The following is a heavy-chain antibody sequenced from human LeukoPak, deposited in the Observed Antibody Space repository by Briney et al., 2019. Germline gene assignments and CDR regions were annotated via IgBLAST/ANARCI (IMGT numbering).Heavy chain of an antibody. D-gene: IGHD2-2*01. Sequence: GESLKISCKGSGYSFTSYWIGWVRQMPGKGLEWMGIIYPGDSDTRYSPSFQGQVTISADKSISTAYLQWSSLKASDTAMYYCCASTFYCSSTSCYASRWFDPWGQGTLVTVSS. CDR1: GYSFTSYW. CDR2: IYPGDSDT. J-gene: IGHJ5*02. CDR3: CASTFYCSSTSCYASRWFDP. V-gene: IGHV5-51*01.